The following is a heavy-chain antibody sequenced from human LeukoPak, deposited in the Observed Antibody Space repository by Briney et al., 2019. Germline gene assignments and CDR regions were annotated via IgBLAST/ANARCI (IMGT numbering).Heavy chain of an antibody. Sequence: GASVTVSCKASGYTFSDHYMHWVRQAPGQGLEWLGWINPHSGGTNSAQKFQGRVTMTRDTSISTAYMELSRLRFDDTAVYYCARDYYGSGSYPVDVWGQGTMVTV. CDR2: INPHSGGT. D-gene: IGHD3-10*01. CDR3: ARDYYGSGSYPVDV. V-gene: IGHV1-2*02. CDR1: GYTFSDHY. J-gene: IGHJ3*01.